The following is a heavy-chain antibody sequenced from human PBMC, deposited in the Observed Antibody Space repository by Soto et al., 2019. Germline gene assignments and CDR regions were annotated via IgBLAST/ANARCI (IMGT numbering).Heavy chain of an antibody. CDR2: IFSNDEK. J-gene: IGHJ4*02. CDR3: ARGSSGWGSHRRFDY. Sequence: QVTLKESGPVLVKPTETLTLTCTVSGFSLSNARMGVSWIRQPPGKALEWLAHIFSNDEKSYSTSLKSRLTISKHTSKSQVVLTMTNMDPVDTATYYCARGSSGWGSHRRFDYWGQGTLVTVSS. D-gene: IGHD6-19*01. V-gene: IGHV2-26*01. CDR1: GFSLSNARMG.